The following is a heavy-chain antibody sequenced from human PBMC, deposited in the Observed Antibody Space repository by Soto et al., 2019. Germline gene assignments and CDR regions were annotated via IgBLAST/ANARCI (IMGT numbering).Heavy chain of an antibody. D-gene: IGHD3-3*01. V-gene: IGHV1-18*04. CDR3: ARGNYDFWSGYLGPSMDV. CDR1: GYTFTSYC. Sequence: ASVKVSCKASGYTFTSYCISWVRQAPGQGLEWMGWISAYNGNTNYAQKLQGRVTMTTDTSTSTAYMELRSLRSDDTAVYYCARGNYDFWSGYLGPSMDVWGQGTTVNVSS. CDR2: ISAYNGNT. J-gene: IGHJ6*02.